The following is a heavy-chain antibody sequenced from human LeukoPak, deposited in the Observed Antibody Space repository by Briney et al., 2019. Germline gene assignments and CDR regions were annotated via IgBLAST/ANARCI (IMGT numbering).Heavy chain of an antibody. Sequence: KPSETLSLTYTVSGGSISSYYWSWIRQPPGKGLEWIGYIYYSGSTNYNPSLKSRVTISVDTSKNQFSLKLSSVTAADTAVYYCARAGSSGYEFDYWGQGTLVTVSS. D-gene: IGHD5-12*01. CDR3: ARAGSSGYEFDY. J-gene: IGHJ4*02. CDR1: GGSISSYY. V-gene: IGHV4-59*01. CDR2: IYYSGST.